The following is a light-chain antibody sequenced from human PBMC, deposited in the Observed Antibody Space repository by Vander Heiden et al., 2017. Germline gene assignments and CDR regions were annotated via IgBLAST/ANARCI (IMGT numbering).Light chain of an antibody. Sequence: PSACSLSASVGDRVTITCRASQSISSYLNWYQQKPGKAPKLLLDAASSLQSGVPAMLSCSGSRIAFCLTISRLQQKEFATYYGQQSYSTLQTFGQGTKVEIK. J-gene: IGKJ1*01. CDR2: AAS. CDR3: QQSYSTLQT. CDR1: QSISSY. V-gene: IGKV1-39*01.